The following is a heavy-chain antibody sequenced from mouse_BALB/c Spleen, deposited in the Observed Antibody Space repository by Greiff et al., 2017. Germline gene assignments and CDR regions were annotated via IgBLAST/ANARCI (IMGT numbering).Heavy chain of an antibody. D-gene: IGHD1-1*01. V-gene: IGHV5-6-4*01. CDR2: ISSGGSYT. J-gene: IGHJ2*01. CDR3: TRYYYGSSYDY. Sequence: EVQGVESGGGLVKPGGSLKLSCAASGFTFSSYTMSWVRQTPEKRLEWVATISSGGSYTYYPDSVKGRFTISRDNAKNTLYLQMSSLKSEDTAMYYCTRYYYGSSYDYWGQGTTLTVSS. CDR1: GFTFSSYT.